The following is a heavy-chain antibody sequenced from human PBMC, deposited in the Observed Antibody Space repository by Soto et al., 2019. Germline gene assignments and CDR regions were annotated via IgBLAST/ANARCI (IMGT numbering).Heavy chain of an antibody. CDR1: GFTFSSYA. Sequence: VGSLRLSCAASGFTFSSYAMSWVRQAPGKGLEWVSAISGSGGSTYYADSVKGRFTISRDNSKNTLYLQMNSLRAEDTAVYYCAKSRAYCSGGSCYSPFDYWGQGTLVTVSS. CDR3: AKSRAYCSGGSCYSPFDY. J-gene: IGHJ4*02. D-gene: IGHD2-15*01. CDR2: ISGSGGST. V-gene: IGHV3-23*01.